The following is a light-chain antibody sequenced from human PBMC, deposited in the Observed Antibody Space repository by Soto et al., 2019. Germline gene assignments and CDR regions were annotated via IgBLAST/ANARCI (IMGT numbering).Light chain of an antibody. V-gene: IGKV3-20*01. CDR3: QQFGRSPPYS. Sequence: DIVLTQSPGTLSLSPGERATLSCRASQSVCSSYLAWYQQKPGQAPRLLIHGSSSRATGIPDRFSGSGAGTDFTLTINRLEHEDFAVYFCQQFGRSPPYSFGQGTKLEIK. CDR1: QSVCSSY. J-gene: IGKJ2*03. CDR2: GSS.